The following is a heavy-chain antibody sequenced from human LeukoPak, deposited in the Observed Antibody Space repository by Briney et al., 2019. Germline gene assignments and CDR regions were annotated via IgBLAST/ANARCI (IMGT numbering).Heavy chain of an antibody. CDR1: GFTFDDYG. J-gene: IGHJ3*02. CDR3: AREMYYYDSSGYYLGAFDI. Sequence: RPGGSLRLSCAASGFTFDDYGMSWVRQAPGKGLEWVSGINWNGGSTGYADSVKGRFTISRDNAKNSLYLQMNSLRAEDTALHHCAREMYYYDSSGYYLGAFDIWGQGTMVTVSS. V-gene: IGHV3-20*01. CDR2: INWNGGST. D-gene: IGHD3-22*01.